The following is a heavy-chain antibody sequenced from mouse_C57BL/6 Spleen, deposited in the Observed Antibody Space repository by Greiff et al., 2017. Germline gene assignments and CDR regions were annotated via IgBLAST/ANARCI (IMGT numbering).Heavy chain of an antibody. CDR2: INPSNGGT. CDR1: GYTFTSYW. D-gene: IGHD2-5*01. CDR3: ARDSNYLAWFAY. Sequence: QVQLQQPGTELVKPGASVKLSCKASGYTFTSYWMHWVKQRPGQGLEWIGNINPSNGGTNYNEKFKSKATLTVDKSSSTAYMQLSSLTSEDSAVYYFARDSNYLAWFAYWGQGTLVTVSA. J-gene: IGHJ3*01. V-gene: IGHV1-53*01.